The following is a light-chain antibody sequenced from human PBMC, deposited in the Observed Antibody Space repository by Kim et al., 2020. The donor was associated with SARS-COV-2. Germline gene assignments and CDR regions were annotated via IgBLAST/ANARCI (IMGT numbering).Light chain of an antibody. Sequence: EIVMTQSPATLSVSPGERATLSCRASQSVSSNLAWYQQKPGQAPRLLIYAASTRATGIPARFSGSGSGTEFTLTISSLQSEDFAVYYFQQYNNWPPWTFGQGTKVDIK. CDR1: QSVSSN. CDR2: AAS. V-gene: IGKV3-15*01. CDR3: QQYNNWPPWT. J-gene: IGKJ1*01.